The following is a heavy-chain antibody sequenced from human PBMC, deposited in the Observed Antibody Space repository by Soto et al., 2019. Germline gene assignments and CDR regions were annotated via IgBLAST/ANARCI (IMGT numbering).Heavy chain of an antibody. V-gene: IGHV1-18*01. D-gene: IGHD1-20*01. CDR3: ARITAHSPTDAFDI. CDR1: GYTFTSYG. J-gene: IGHJ3*02. CDR2: ISAYNGNT. Sequence: ASVKVSCKASGYTFTSYGISWVRQAPGQGLEWMGWISAYNGNTNYAQKLQGRVTMTTDTSTSTAYMELRSLRSDDTAVYYCARITAHSPTDAFDIWGQGTMVTVSS.